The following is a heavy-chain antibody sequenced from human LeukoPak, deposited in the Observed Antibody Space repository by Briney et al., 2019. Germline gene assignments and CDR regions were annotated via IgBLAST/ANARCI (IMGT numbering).Heavy chain of an antibody. J-gene: IGHJ5*02. D-gene: IGHD2-15*01. Sequence: HPGGSLRLSCAASGFTFSSYSMNWVRQAPGKGLEWVSAISGSGGSTYYADSVKGRFTISRDNSKNTLYLQMNSLRAEDTAVYYCAKGSVVAATEFGFDPWGQGTLVTVSS. V-gene: IGHV3-23*01. CDR2: ISGSGGST. CDR3: AKGSVVAATEFGFDP. CDR1: GFTFSSYS.